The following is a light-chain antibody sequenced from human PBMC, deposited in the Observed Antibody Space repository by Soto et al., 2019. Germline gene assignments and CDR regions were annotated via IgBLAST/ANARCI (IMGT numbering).Light chain of an antibody. Sequence: DIVMTQSPLSLPVTPGEPASISCRSSQSLLHSNGYNYLDWYLQKPGQSPQLLIYLGSNRASGVPDRFSGSGSGTDFTLKISRVEGEDVGVYYCMQVLQTPRFXGGTKVDIK. CDR1: QSLLHSNGYNY. CDR2: LGS. J-gene: IGKJ4*02. V-gene: IGKV2-28*01. CDR3: MQVLQTPR.